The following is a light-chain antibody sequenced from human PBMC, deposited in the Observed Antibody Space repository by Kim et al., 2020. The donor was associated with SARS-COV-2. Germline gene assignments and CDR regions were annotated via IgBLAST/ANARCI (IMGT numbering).Light chain of an antibody. CDR2: SND. V-gene: IGLV1-47*01. CDR1: ISNIQNNY. Sequence: QSVLTQPPSVSGTPGQRVTISCSGGISNIQNNYAHWFQQLPGMAPKLLLFSNDQRPSGVPDRFSGSKSGASASLAISGLRFEDEADYFCAACDDTRGWVFGGGTQLTVL. J-gene: IGLJ3*02. CDR3: AACDDTRGWV.